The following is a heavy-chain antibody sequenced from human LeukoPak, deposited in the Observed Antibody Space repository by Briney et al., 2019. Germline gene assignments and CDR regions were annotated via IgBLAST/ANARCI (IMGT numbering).Heavy chain of an antibody. J-gene: IGHJ4*02. CDR2: IYYSGST. CDR1: GGSISSGDYY. V-gene: IGHV4-30-4*01. D-gene: IGHD4-11*01. CDR3: ARVRNYSIDY. Sequence: SETLSLTCTVSGGSISSGDYYWSWIRQPPGKGLEWIGYIYYSGSTNYNPSLKSRVTISVDRSKNQFSLKLSSVTAADTAVYYCARVRNYSIDYWGQGTLVTVSS.